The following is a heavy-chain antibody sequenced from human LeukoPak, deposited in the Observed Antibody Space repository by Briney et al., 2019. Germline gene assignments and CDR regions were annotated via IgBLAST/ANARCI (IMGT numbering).Heavy chain of an antibody. Sequence: PGGSLRLSCAASGFTFSSYAMSWFRQAPGKGLEWVSGISGSGDRTYYADSVKGRFTISRDNSKNTLSLQMNSLRAEDTAVYYWGKDGVTAAGRDYYWGQGTLVTVSS. CDR2: ISGSGDRT. D-gene: IGHD6-13*01. J-gene: IGHJ4*02. CDR1: GFTFSSYA. CDR3: GKDGVTAAGRDYY. V-gene: IGHV3-23*01.